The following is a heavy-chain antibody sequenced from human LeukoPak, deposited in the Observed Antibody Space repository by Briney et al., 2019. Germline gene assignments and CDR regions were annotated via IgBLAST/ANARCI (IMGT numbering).Heavy chain of an antibody. CDR3: ARDLTHRRNYDNSGYQIVPAF. CDR1: GYTFTDYD. J-gene: IGHJ4*02. CDR2: MNPTSGNT. D-gene: IGHD3-22*01. V-gene: IGHV1-8*01. Sequence: GASVKVSCKASGYTFTDYDINWVRQASGQGLEWMGWMNPTSGNTGYAQKFQGRVTMTRDTSESTAYMELSSLRSEDTAVYYCARDLTHRRNYDNSGYQIVPAFWGQGTLVTVSS.